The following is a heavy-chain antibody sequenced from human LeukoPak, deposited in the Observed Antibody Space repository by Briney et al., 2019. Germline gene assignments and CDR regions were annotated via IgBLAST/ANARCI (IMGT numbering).Heavy chain of an antibody. CDR3: ARGFGVAYYYYSMDV. V-gene: IGHV3-30*04. Sequence: GRSLRLSCAASGFTFSSYAMHWVRQAPGKGLEWVAVISYDGSNKYYADSVKGRFTISRDNSKNTLYLQMNSLRAEDTAVYYCARGFGVAYYYYSMDVWGKGTTVTISS. CDR2: ISYDGSNK. CDR1: GFTFSSYA. D-gene: IGHD3-3*01. J-gene: IGHJ6*03.